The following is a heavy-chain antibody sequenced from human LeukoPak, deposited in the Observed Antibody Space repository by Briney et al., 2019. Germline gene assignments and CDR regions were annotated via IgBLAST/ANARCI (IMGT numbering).Heavy chain of an antibody. D-gene: IGHD2-2*01. CDR2: ISAYNGKT. Sequence: ASVKVSCKASGYTFTSYSITWVRQAPGQGLEWVGLISAYNGKTNYAQKLQGRVTMTTDTSTSTAYMELRSLRSDDTAVYYCARDRYCSSTSCPPGSWFDPWGQGTLVTVSS. V-gene: IGHV1-18*04. CDR3: ARDRYCSSTSCPPGSWFDP. J-gene: IGHJ5*02. CDR1: GYTFTSYS.